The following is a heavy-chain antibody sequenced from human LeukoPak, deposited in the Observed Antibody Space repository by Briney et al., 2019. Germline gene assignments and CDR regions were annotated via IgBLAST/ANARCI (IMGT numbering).Heavy chain of an antibody. Sequence: GASVKVSCKASGYTFTTYGISWVRQAPGQGLEWMGWISGSNGKTNYAQKFQGRVTVTTDTSTSTAYMDLKSLRSDDTAVHYCARDEKRAMAHFDYWGQGTLVTVSS. CDR1: GYTFTTYG. V-gene: IGHV1-18*01. D-gene: IGHD5-18*01. J-gene: IGHJ4*02. CDR3: ARDEKRAMAHFDY. CDR2: ISGSNGKT.